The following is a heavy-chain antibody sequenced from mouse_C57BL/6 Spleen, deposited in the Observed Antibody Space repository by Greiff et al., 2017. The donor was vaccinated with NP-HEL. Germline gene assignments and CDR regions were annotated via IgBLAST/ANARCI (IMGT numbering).Heavy chain of an antibody. CDR2: ISSGSSTI. CDR3: ARGFHYYGSSSLFDY. V-gene: IGHV5-17*01. Sequence: EVKLMESGGGLVKPGGSLKLSCAASGFTFSDYGMHWVRQAPEKGLEWVAYISSGSSTIYYADTVKGRFTISRDNAKNTLFLQMTSLRSEDTAMYYCARGFHYYGSSSLFDYWGQGTTLTVSS. CDR1: GFTFSDYG. D-gene: IGHD1-1*01. J-gene: IGHJ2*01.